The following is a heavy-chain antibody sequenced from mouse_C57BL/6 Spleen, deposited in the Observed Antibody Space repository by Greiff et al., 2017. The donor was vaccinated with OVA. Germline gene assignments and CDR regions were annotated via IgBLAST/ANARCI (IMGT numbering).Heavy chain of an antibody. CDR2: INPNNGGT. V-gene: IGHV1-26*01. J-gene: IGHJ2*01. CDR1: GYTFTDYY. D-gene: IGHD1-1*01. Sequence: EVQLQQSGPELVKPGASVKISCKASGYTFTDYYMNWVKQSHGKSLEWIGDINPNNGGTSYNQKFKGKATLTVDKSSSTAYMELRSLTSEDSAVYYCAREYGLFDYWGQGTTLTVSS. CDR3: AREYGLFDY.